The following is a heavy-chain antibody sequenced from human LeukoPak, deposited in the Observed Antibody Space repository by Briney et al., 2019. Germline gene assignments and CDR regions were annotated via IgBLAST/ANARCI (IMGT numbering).Heavy chain of an antibody. CDR1: GYTFTGYY. CDR2: INTNTGNP. V-gene: IGHV7-4-1*02. Sequence: ASVKVSCKASGYTFTGYYMHWVRQAPGQGLEWMGWINTNTGNPTYAQGFTGRFVFSLDTSVSTAYLQISSLKAEDTAVYYCARDGYYDFWSGYFHFDYWGQGTLVTVSS. D-gene: IGHD3-3*01. CDR3: ARDGYYDFWSGYFHFDY. J-gene: IGHJ4*02.